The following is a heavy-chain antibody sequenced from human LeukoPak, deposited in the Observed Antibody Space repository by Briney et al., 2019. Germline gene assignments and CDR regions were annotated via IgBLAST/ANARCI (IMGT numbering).Heavy chain of an antibody. V-gene: IGHV3-7*01. J-gene: IGHJ3*02. Sequence: GGSLRLSCAASGFTFSSYWMSWVRQAPGKGLEWLANIKQDGSEKYYVDSVKGRFTISRDNAKNSLYLQMNSLRAEDTAVYYCARVVRDGFMGWAFDIWGQGTMVTVSS. CDR3: ARVVRDGFMGWAFDI. CDR1: GFTFSSYW. CDR2: IKQDGSEK. D-gene: IGHD5-24*01.